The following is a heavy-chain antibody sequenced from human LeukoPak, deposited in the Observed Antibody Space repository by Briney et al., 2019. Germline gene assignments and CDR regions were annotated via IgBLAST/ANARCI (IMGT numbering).Heavy chain of an antibody. J-gene: IGHJ5*02. V-gene: IGHV4-4*02. CDR2: IYYSGST. CDR1: GGSMSSSNW. D-gene: IGHD3-10*01. Sequence: SGTLSLTCVVSGGSMSSSNWWSWVRQSPGKGLEWIGSIYYSGSTNYNPSLKSRVTISVDTSKNQFSLKLSSVTAADTAVYYCARRAGLLWFGKRGNWFDPWGQGTLVTVSS. CDR3: ARRAGLLWFGKRGNWFDP.